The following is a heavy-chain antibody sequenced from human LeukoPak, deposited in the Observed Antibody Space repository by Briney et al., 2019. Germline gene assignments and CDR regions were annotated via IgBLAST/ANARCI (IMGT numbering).Heavy chain of an antibody. CDR3: AKVTSGYDTRDY. CDR1: GFTFSSYS. Sequence: PGGSLRLSCAASGFTFSSYSMNWVRQAPGKGLEWVSSISSSSSYIYYADSVKGRFTISRDNSKNTLYLQMNSLRAEDTAVYYCAKVTSGYDTRDYWGQGTLVTVSS. D-gene: IGHD5-12*01. J-gene: IGHJ4*02. V-gene: IGHV3-21*04. CDR2: ISSSSSYI.